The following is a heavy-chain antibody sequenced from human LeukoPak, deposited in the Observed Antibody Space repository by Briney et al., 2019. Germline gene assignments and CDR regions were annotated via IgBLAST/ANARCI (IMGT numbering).Heavy chain of an antibody. V-gene: IGHV3-21*01. J-gene: IGHJ6*03. CDR2: ISSSGSYI. CDR1: GFTFSSYG. D-gene: IGHD1-26*01. Sequence: GGSLRLSCAASGFTFSSYGMHWVRQAPGKGLEWVSSISSSGSYIYYADSVKGRFTISRDNAKKSVYLQMNSLRAEDTAVYYCARVVWGATFYYYMDVWGKGTTVTISS. CDR3: ARVVWGATFYYYMDV.